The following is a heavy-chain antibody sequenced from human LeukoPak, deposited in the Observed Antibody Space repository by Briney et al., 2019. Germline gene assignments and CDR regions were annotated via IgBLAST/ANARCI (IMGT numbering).Heavy chain of an antibody. CDR1: GGSISSGGYY. D-gene: IGHD6-19*01. CDR2: IYYSGST. J-gene: IGHJ4*02. V-gene: IGHV4-31*03. Sequence: SETLSLTCTVSGGSISSGGYYWSWIRQHPGKGLEWIGYIYYSGSTYYNPSLRSRVTISIDTSKNQFSLKLSSVTAADTAVYYCARLDKSGWTGFDFWGQGTLVTVSS. CDR3: ARLDKSGWTGFDF.